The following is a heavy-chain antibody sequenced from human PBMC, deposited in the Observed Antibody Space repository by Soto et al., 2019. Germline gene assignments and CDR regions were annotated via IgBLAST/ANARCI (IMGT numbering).Heavy chain of an antibody. CDR2: INHSGTT. Sequence: SETLSLTCTVSGDSISTYYWSWIRQPPGKGLEWIGKINHSGTTNYNPSLNNRVTISVDTSKNQFSLKLSSVTAADTAVYYCARAQYCSGGSCYVDYWGQGTLVTVSS. D-gene: IGHD2-15*01. J-gene: IGHJ4*02. V-gene: IGHV4-34*01. CDR1: GDSISTYY. CDR3: ARAQYCSGGSCYVDY.